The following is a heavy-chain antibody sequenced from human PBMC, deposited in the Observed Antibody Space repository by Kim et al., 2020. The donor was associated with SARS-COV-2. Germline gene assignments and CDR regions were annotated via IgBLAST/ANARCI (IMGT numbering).Heavy chain of an antibody. CDR1: GFTFSSYA. CDR3: AKDLKQYGDYVLAAPGHTYGMDV. J-gene: IGHJ6*02. CDR2: ISGSGGST. Sequence: GGSLRLSCAASGFTFSSYAMSWVRQAPGKGLEWVSAISGSGGSTYYADSVKGRFTISRDNSKNTLYLQMNSLRAEDTAVYYCAKDLKQYGDYVLAAPGHTYGMDVWGQGTTVTVSS. D-gene: IGHD4-17*01. V-gene: IGHV3-23*01.